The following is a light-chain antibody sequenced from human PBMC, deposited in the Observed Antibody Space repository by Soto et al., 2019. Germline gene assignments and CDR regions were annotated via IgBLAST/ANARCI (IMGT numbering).Light chain of an antibody. V-gene: IGLV2-14*01. CDR2: GVH. Sequence: QSALTQPPSASGSPGQSVTISCTGTSSDIGAYNYVCWYQQHPGKAPRLLIHGVHNRSPGISGRFSASKSGLTASLTISGLQAEDEADYYCTAFSANRVYLFGPGTKLTVL. J-gene: IGLJ1*01. CDR3: TAFSANRVYL. CDR1: SSDIGAYNY.